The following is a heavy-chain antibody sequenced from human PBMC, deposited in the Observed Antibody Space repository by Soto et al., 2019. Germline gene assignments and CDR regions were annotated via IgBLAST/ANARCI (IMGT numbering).Heavy chain of an antibody. CDR2: IGTAGDT. D-gene: IGHD2-2*01. J-gene: IGHJ6*02. CDR1: GFTFSSYD. Sequence: EVQLVESGGGLVQPGGSLRLSCAASGFTFSSYDMHWVRQATGKGLEWVSAIGTAGDTYYPGSVKGRFTISRENAKNSLYLNMNSLRAEDTAVYYCARGSADCSSTSCYGGGNYYYGMDVWGQGTTVTVSS. V-gene: IGHV3-13*01. CDR3: ARGSADCSSTSCYGGGNYYYGMDV.